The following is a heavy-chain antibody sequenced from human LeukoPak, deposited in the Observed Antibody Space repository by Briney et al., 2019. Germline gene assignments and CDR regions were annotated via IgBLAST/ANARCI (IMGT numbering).Heavy chain of an antibody. D-gene: IGHD2-2*01. V-gene: IGHV3-23*01. J-gene: IGHJ4*01. Sequence: GGSLSLFCTASRLTFSTYAMSWVRQAPGKGLEWVSKINGSGDNTYYTGSGKGRSTIDRNNSKNGMYMQIGRLRAEDTAVYYCAKSQRNDQQVVNRIDYWGQGTLVTVSA. CDR1: RLTFSTYA. CDR2: INGSGDNT. CDR3: AKSQRNDQQVVNRIDY.